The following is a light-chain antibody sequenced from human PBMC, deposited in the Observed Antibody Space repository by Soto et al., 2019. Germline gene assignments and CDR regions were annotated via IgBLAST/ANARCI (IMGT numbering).Light chain of an antibody. Sequence: EIALTQSPSTLSASAGARATLSCLASRSIGDALAWYQQKPGQAPRLLIYGAPSRVTGFPARFSGSGSGTDFTLTISRLEPEDFAVYYCQQYGSSPWTFGRGTKVDIK. V-gene: IGKV3-20*01. CDR1: RSIGDA. CDR2: GAP. CDR3: QQYGSSPWT. J-gene: IGKJ1*01.